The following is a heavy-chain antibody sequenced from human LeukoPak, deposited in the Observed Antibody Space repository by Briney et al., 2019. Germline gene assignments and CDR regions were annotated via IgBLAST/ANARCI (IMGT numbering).Heavy chain of an antibody. Sequence: ASVKVSCKVSGYTLTEVSMHWVRQTPGKGLEWMGGFDSEDGKPIYGQKFQGRVTMTEDTSTDTAYLELSSLRSEDTAVYYCVTESALGWGFAYWGQGTLVTVSS. CDR1: GYTLTEVS. CDR2: FDSEDGKP. V-gene: IGHV1-24*01. J-gene: IGHJ4*02. CDR3: VTESALGWGFAY. D-gene: IGHD7-27*01.